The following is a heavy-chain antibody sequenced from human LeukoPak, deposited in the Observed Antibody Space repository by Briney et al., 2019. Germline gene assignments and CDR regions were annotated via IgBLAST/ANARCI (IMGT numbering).Heavy chain of an antibody. V-gene: IGHV3-48*01. D-gene: IGHD3-10*01. CDR2: ISSSSSFI. J-gene: IGHJ4*02. CDR3: ARDRVGSGTSFDS. Sequence: GGSLRLSCAASGFTFSTCGMNWVRQAPGKGLEWVSYISSSSSFINYADSVKGRFAISRDNANNSLYLQVNSLRADDTAVYYCARDRVGSGTSFDSWGQGTLVTVSS. CDR1: GFTFSTCG.